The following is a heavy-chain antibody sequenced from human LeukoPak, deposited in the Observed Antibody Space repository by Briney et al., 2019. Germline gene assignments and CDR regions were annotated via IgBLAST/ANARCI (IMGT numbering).Heavy chain of an antibody. CDR1: GGTFSSYA. J-gene: IGHJ5*02. D-gene: IGHD2-15*01. CDR3: ARGYCSGGSCPNWFDP. Sequence: SVKVSCKASGGTFSSYAISWVRQAPGQGLEWMGRIIPIFGIANYAQKFRGRVTITADKSTSTAYMELSSLRSEDTAVYYCARGYCSGGSCPNWFDPWGQGTLVTVSS. CDR2: IIPIFGIA. V-gene: IGHV1-69*04.